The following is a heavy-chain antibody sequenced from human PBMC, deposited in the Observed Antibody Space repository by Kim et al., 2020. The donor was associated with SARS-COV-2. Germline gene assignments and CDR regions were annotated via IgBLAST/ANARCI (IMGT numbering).Heavy chain of an antibody. CDR1: GGSFSGYY. CDR2: INHSGST. CDR3: ARGRGGTTVVTLGLGYYCYYDMDV. V-gene: IGHV4-34*01. D-gene: IGHD4-17*01. J-gene: IGHJ6*02. Sequence: SETLSLTCAVYGGSFSGYYWSWIRQPPGKGLEWIGEINHSGSTNYNPSLKSRVTISVDTSKNKFSLKLSSVTAADTAVYYCARGRGGTTVVTLGLGYYCYYDMDVWGQGTTVTVSS.